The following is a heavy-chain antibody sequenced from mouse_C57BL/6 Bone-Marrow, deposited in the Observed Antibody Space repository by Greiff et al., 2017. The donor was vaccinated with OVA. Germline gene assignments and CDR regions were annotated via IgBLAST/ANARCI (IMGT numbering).Heavy chain of an antibody. CDR2: INPNNGGT. CDR1: GYTFTDYN. D-gene: IGHD1-1*01. Sequence: VHVKQSGPELVKPGASVKIPCKASGYTFTDYNMDWVKQSHGKSLEWIGDINPNNGGTIYNQKFKGKATLTVDKSSSTAYMELRSLTSEDTAVYYCARSVYYGSSYPFWYFDVWGTGTTVTVSS. V-gene: IGHV1-18*01. J-gene: IGHJ1*03. CDR3: ARSVYYGSSYPFWYFDV.